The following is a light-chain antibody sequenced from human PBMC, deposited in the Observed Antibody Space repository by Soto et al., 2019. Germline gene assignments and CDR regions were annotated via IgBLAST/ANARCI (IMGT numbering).Light chain of an antibody. CDR3: QQYNNWPWT. CDR2: GAS. J-gene: IGKJ1*01. Sequence: EIVMTQSPATLSVSPGERATLSCRASQSVSSNLAWYQHKPGQAPRLLIYGASTRATDIPAGFSGSGSGTEFTLTISSLQSEDFAVYYCQQYNNWPWTFGQGTKVDIK. CDR1: QSVSSN. V-gene: IGKV3-15*01.